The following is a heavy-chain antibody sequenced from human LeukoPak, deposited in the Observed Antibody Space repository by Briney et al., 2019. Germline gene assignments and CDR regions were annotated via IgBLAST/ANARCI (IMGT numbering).Heavy chain of an antibody. V-gene: IGHV1-2*02. CDR1: GYTFTSYA. Sequence: ASVKVSCKASGYTFTSYAISWVRQAPGQGLEWMGWINPNSGGTNYAQKFQGRVTLTRDTSISTTYMELSRLKSDDTAMYYCARGGSPIFYYYMDVWGEGTTVTISS. D-gene: IGHD2-2*01. J-gene: IGHJ6*03. CDR2: INPNSGGT. CDR3: ARGGSPIFYYYMDV.